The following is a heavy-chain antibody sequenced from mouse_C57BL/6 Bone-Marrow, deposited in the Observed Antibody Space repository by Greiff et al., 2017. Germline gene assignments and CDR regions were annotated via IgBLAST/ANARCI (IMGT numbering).Heavy chain of an antibody. J-gene: IGHJ3*01. Sequence: EVHLVESGGGLVKPGGSLKLSCAASGFTFSDYGMHWVRQAPEKGLEWVAYISSGSSTIYYADTVKGRFTISRANAKNTLFLQMTSLRSEDTAMYYCARWSPFAYWGQGTLVTVSA. CDR1: GFTFSDYG. D-gene: IGHD1-1*02. CDR2: ISSGSSTI. CDR3: ARWSPFAY. V-gene: IGHV5-17*01.